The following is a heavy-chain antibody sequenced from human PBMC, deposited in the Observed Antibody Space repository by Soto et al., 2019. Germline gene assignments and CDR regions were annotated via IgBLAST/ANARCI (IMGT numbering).Heavy chain of an antibody. J-gene: IGHJ4*02. V-gene: IGHV3-74*01. CDR2: INSDGSST. CDR3: ARGGVGRYCSSSSCYTWVFDY. D-gene: IGHD2-2*02. CDR1: GFTFSNYW. Sequence: EVQLVESGGGLVQPGGSLRLSCAASGFTFSNYWMHWVRQAPGKGLVWVSRINSDGSSTSYADSVKGRFTISRDNAKNTRSLQMNSLRADDTAVYYCARGGVGRYCSSSSCYTWVFDYWGQGTLVTVSS.